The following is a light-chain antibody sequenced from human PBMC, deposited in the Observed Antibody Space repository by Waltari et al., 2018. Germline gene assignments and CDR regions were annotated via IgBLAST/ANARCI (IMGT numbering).Light chain of an antibody. CDR3: SSCTSSSTWV. V-gene: IGLV2-14*03. Sequence: QSALTQPASVSGSPGQSITISCTGTSSDVGGYTYVSWYQQHPGKAPKLMIYDVTTRPSGVSNRFSGTKSVNTASLTISGLQAEDGADYYCSSCTSSSTWVFGGGTKLTVL. CDR1: SSDVGGYTY. CDR2: DVT. J-gene: IGLJ3*02.